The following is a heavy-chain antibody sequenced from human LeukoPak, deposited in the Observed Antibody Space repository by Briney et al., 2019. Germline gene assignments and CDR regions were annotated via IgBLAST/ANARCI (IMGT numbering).Heavy chain of an antibody. J-gene: IGHJ4*02. CDR3: ASGMRVGPNI. D-gene: IGHD1-26*01. CDR1: GFTFSDYY. V-gene: IGHV3-11*04. CDR2: ISSSSDTI. Sequence: GGSLRLSCAASGFTFSDYYMSWIRQAPGKGLEWVSYISSSSDTIYYADSVKGRFTISRDNAKNSLYLQMNSLRAEDTAVHYCASGMRVGPNIWGQGTLVTVSS.